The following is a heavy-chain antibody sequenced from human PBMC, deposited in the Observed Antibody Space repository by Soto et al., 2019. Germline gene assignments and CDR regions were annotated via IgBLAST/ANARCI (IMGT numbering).Heavy chain of an antibody. Sequence: EVQLVESGGGLVQPGGSLRLSCAASGFTFSSYEMNWVRQAPGKGLEWVSYISSSGSTIYYADSVKGRFTISRDNAKNSLYLQMNSLRAEDTAVYYCAREVVAVYYSYGMDVWGQGTTVTVSS. CDR3: AREVVAVYYSYGMDV. V-gene: IGHV3-48*03. CDR2: ISSSGSTI. D-gene: IGHD2-15*01. CDR1: GFTFSSYE. J-gene: IGHJ6*02.